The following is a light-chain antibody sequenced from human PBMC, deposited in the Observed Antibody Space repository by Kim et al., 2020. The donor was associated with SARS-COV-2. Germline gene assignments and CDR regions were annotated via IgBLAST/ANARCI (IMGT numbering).Light chain of an antibody. V-gene: IGKV3-15*01. J-gene: IGKJ2*01. Sequence: SLSPGDGATLSCRASQSVGGSFAWYQQKPGQAPRLLIYGTSARASGIPARFSGSGSGTEYTLTISSLQSEDFAIYYCQQYNKWPDTFGQGTKLEI. CDR2: GTS. CDR1: QSVGGS. CDR3: QQYNKWPDT.